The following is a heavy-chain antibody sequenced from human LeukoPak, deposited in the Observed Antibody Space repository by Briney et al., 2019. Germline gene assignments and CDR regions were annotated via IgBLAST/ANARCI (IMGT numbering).Heavy chain of an antibody. CDR2: ISSSSSYI. V-gene: IGHV3-21*01. J-gene: IGHJ5*02. D-gene: IGHD3-10*01. CDR1: GFTFSSYS. CDR3: ARQTMVRATQVEWFDR. Sequence: AESLSLSCAASGFTFSSYSMNWVRQAPGKGLEWVSSISSSSSYIYYADSVKGRFTISRDNAKNALYLQMNSLRAEDTAVYYCARQTMVRATQVEWFDRWGQGTLVTVSS.